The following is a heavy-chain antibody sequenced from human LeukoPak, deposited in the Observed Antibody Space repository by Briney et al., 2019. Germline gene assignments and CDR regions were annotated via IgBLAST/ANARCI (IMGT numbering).Heavy chain of an antibody. V-gene: IGHV3-33*01. CDR1: GFTFSSYG. D-gene: IGHD2-15*01. CDR3: ARDQGYCSGGNCYSAFDY. CDR2: IWYDGSNE. Sequence: PGGSLRLPCAASGFTFSSYGMHWVRQAPGKGLEWVAVIWYDGSNEYYADSVKGRFTISRDNSKNTLYLQMNSLRAEDTAVYYCARDQGYCSGGNCYSAFDYWGQGTLVTVSS. J-gene: IGHJ4*02.